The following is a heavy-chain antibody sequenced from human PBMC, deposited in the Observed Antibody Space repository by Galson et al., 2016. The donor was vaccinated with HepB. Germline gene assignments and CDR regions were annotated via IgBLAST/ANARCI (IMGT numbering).Heavy chain of an antibody. Sequence: SLRLSCAASGFTFSSYGLHWVRQAPGKGLEWVAVISYDGSNKFYADSVKGRFTISRANSKNTLYLRMNSLRAEDTAVYYCAKERTPFALLWFGELDYWGQGTLVTASS. CDR3: AKERTPFALLWFGELDY. CDR2: ISYDGSNK. CDR1: GFTFSSYG. V-gene: IGHV3-30*18. J-gene: IGHJ4*02. D-gene: IGHD3-10*01.